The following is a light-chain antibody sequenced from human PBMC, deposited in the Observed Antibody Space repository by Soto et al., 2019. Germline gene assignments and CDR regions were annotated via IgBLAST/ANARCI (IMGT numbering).Light chain of an antibody. CDR2: DAS. CDR3: QQRSKMPLT. Sequence: EVVLTPSPDTLSLSPGETATLSCRASQSVRNYLAWYRQKPGQAPRLLIYDASNRATGIPARFSGTGSETDFTLTISSLEPEDFAIYYCQQRSKMPLTFGHGTKVDIK. J-gene: IGKJ1*01. V-gene: IGKV3-11*01. CDR1: QSVRNY.